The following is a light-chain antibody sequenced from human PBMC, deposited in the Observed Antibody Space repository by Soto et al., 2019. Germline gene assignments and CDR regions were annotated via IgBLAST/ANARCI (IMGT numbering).Light chain of an antibody. Sequence: EIVLPQSPATLSLSPAERATLSCRATQSVSSYLAWYQQKPGQAPRLRIYDASNRATGIPARFSSSGSGTDFALTISSLEPEDFAVYDCEQRSSSPTCGGGTKVEIK. CDR3: EQRSSSPT. V-gene: IGKV3-11*01. CDR2: DAS. CDR1: QSVSSY. J-gene: IGKJ4*01.